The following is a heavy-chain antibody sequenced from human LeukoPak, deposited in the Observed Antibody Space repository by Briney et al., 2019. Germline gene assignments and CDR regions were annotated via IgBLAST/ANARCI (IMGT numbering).Heavy chain of an antibody. J-gene: IGHJ4*02. CDR1: GFTFGSHT. V-gene: IGHV3-48*02. CDR3: ARRPYGSGTQDYFDQ. Sequence: GGSLRLSCAASGFTFGSHTMNWVRQAPGKGLEWISYMSGNSATIHYADSVKGRFTISRDNARKSLYLQMNSLRDDDTAVYYCARRPYGSGTQDYFDQWGQGILVTVSP. CDR2: MSGNSATI. D-gene: IGHD3-10*01.